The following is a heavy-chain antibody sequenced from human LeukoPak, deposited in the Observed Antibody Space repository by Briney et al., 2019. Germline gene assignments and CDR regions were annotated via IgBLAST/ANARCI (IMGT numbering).Heavy chain of an antibody. CDR2: IYYSGSS. CDR1: GGSVSSGSYY. V-gene: IGHV4-31*03. CDR3: ATYYDRSGYKLDY. Sequence: PSETLSLTCTVSGGSVSSGSYYWSWIRQPPGKGLEWIGYIYYSGSSYYNPSLKSRVTMSVDTSKNQFSLKLSSVTAADTAIYYCATYYDRSGYKLDYWGQGTLVTVSS. J-gene: IGHJ4*02. D-gene: IGHD3-22*01.